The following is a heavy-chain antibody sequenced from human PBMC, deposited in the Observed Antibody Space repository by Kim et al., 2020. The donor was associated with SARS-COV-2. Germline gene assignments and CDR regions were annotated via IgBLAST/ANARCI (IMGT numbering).Heavy chain of an antibody. D-gene: IGHD3-9*01. CDR2: ISGSGGST. CDR3: ARADVLRYFKY. CDR1: GFTFSSYA. Sequence: GGSLRLSCAASGFTFSSYAMSWVRQAPGKGLEWVSAISGSGGSTYYADSVKGRFTISRDNSKNTLYLQMNSLRAEDTAVYYCARADVLRYFKYWGQGTLVTVSS. J-gene: IGHJ4*02. V-gene: IGHV3-23*01.